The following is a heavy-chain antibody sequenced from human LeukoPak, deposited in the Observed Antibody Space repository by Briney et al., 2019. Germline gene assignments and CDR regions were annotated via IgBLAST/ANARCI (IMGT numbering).Heavy chain of an antibody. CDR2: IYHSGST. V-gene: IGHV4-4*02. J-gene: IGHJ4*02. D-gene: IGHD5-12*01. CDR1: DGSISSSNW. Sequence: PSGTLSLTCAVSDGSISSSNWWSWVRQPPGKGLEWIGEIYHSGSTNYNPSLKSRVTISVDKSKNQFSLKLSSVTAADTAVYYCARLPGGGVATIFSYYFDYWGQGTLVTVSS. CDR3: ARLPGGGVATIFSYYFDY.